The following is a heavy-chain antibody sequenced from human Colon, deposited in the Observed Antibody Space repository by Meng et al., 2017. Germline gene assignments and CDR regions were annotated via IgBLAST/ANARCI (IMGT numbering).Heavy chain of an antibody. CDR1: GYTFTSYD. J-gene: IGHJ5*02. V-gene: IGHV1-8*01. Sequence: ASVKVSCKASGYTFTSYDINWVRQATGQGLEWMGWMNPNSGNTGYAQKFQGRVTMTRNTSISTAYMGLSSLRSEDTAVYYCARAPPRYNWNSKELSNWFDPWGQGTLVTVSS. CDR3: ARAPPRYNWNSKELSNWFDP. D-gene: IGHD1-1*01. CDR2: MNPNSGNT.